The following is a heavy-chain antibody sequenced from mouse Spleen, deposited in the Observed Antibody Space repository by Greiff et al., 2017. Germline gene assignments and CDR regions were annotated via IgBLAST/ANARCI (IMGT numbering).Heavy chain of an antibody. V-gene: IGHV1-81*01. D-gene: IGHD2-14*01. CDR1: GYTFTSYG. J-gene: IGHJ3*01. CDR2: IYPRSGNT. CDR3: ARSEEGYDEGPWFAY. Sequence: QVQLKESGAELARPGASVKLSCKASGYTFTSYGISWVKQRTGQGLEWIGEIYPRSGNTYYNEKFKGKATLTADKSSSTAYMELRSLTSEDSAVYFCARSEEGYDEGPWFAYWGQGTLVTVSA.